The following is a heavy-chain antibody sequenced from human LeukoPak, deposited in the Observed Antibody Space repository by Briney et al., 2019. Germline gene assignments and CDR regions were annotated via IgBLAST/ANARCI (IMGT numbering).Heavy chain of an antibody. CDR3: VTLGWFGEAYGMDV. V-gene: IGHV1-18*01. CDR1: GYTFTTYG. Sequence: ASVKVSCKASGYTFTTYGISWVRQAPGQGLEWLGRISVYNGNTNYAQKLQGRVTMTTDTSTSTAYMELRSLRSDDTAVYYCVTLGWFGEAYGMDVWGQGTTVTVSS. D-gene: IGHD3-10*01. J-gene: IGHJ6*02. CDR2: ISVYNGNT.